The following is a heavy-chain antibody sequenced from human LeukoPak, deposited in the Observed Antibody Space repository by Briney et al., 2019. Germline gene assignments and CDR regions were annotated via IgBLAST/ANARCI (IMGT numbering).Heavy chain of an antibody. CDR1: GFTFDDYA. V-gene: IGHV3-9*01. CDR3: AKEAYSSSSRPNPNYYYGMDV. CDR2: ISWNSGSI. Sequence: GRSLRLSCAASGFTFDDYAMPWVRQAPGKGLEWVSGISWNSGSIGYADSVKGRFTISRDNAKNSLYLQMNSLRAEDTALYYCAKEAYSSSSRPNPNYYYGMDVWGQGTTVTVSS. D-gene: IGHD6-6*01. J-gene: IGHJ6*02.